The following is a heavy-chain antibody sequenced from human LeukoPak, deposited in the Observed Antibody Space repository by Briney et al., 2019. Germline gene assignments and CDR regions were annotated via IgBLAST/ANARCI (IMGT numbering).Heavy chain of an antibody. Sequence: GGSLRLSCAASGFTFSSYSMNWVRQAPGKGLEWVSSISSSSSYIYYADSVKGRFTISRDNAKNSLYLQMNSLRAADTAVYYCARDVDIVATIFDYWGQGTLVTVSS. V-gene: IGHV3-21*01. J-gene: IGHJ4*02. CDR3: ARDVDIVATIFDY. CDR1: GFTFSSYS. CDR2: ISSSSSYI. D-gene: IGHD5-12*01.